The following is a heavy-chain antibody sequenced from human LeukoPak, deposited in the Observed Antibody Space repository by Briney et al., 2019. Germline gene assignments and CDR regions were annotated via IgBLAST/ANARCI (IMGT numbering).Heavy chain of an antibody. CDR2: IYYSGST. CDR1: GGSISSYY. J-gene: IGHJ4*02. Sequence: SETLSLTCTVSGGSISSYYWGWIRQPPGKGLEWIGSIYYSGSTYYNPSLKSRVTISVDTSKNQFSLKLSSVTAADTAVYYCARDLYYDFWSGYIDYWGQGTLVTVSS. V-gene: IGHV4-39*07. CDR3: ARDLYYDFWSGYIDY. D-gene: IGHD3-3*01.